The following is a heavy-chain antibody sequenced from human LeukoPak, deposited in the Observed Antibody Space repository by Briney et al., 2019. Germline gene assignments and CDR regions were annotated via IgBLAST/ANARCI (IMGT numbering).Heavy chain of an antibody. V-gene: IGHV4-59*08. D-gene: IGHD3-10*01. J-gene: IGHJ4*02. Sequence: SETLSLTCTVSGGSISSYYWSWIRQPPGKGLEWIGNIYYRGGTNYNPSLKSRLTMSVDTSKNQFSLKLSSVTAADTAVYYCATSKLQLFPFDYWGQGTLVTVSS. CDR2: IYYRGGT. CDR1: GGSISSYY. CDR3: ATSKLQLFPFDY.